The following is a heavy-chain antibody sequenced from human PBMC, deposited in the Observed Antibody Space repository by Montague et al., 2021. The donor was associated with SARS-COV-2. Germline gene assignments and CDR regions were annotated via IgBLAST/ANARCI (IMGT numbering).Heavy chain of an antibody. V-gene: IGHV3-11*01. Sequence: SLRLSCAASGFTFSDYYMGWIRQAPGKGLEWVSYISSSGSTIYYADSVKGRFTISRDNAKNSLYLQMNSLRAEDTAVYYCALDYGDYLDYYYGMDVWGQGTTVTVSS. D-gene: IGHD4-17*01. J-gene: IGHJ6*02. CDR3: ALDYGDYLDYYYGMDV. CDR2: ISSSGSTI. CDR1: GFTFSDYY.